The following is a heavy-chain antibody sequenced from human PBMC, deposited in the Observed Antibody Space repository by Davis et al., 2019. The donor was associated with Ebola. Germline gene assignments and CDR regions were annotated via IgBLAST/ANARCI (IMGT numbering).Heavy chain of an antibody. D-gene: IGHD1-26*01. CDR3: ARGVAELLPRNDY. CDR1: GYTFTGYY. J-gene: IGHJ4*02. CDR2: IIPIFGTA. V-gene: IGHV1-69*13. Sequence: SVTVSCKASGYTFTGYYMHWVRQAPGQGLEWMGGIIPIFGTANYAQKFQGRVTITADESTSTAYMELSSLRSEDTAVYYCARGVAELLPRNDYWGQGTLVTVSS.